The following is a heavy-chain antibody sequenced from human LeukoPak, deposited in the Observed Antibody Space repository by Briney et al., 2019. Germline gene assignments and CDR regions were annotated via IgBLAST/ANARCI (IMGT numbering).Heavy chain of an antibody. V-gene: IGHV4-59*11. CDR1: ADSFSSHY. CDR3: ARDLVTVTKGFDI. Sequence: SETLSLTCAVSADSFSSHYWTWIRQPPGKGLEWIGYISYIGSTNYNPSLKSRVTISIDTSKNQFSLKLRSVAAADTAVYYCARDLVTVTKGFDIWGQGTMVSVSS. CDR2: ISYIGST. D-gene: IGHD4-17*01. J-gene: IGHJ3*02.